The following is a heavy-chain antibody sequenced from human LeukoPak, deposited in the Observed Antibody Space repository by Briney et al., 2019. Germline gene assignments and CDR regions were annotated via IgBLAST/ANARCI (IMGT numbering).Heavy chain of an antibody. CDR3: AKGNWDY. CDR1: GFTFDVYA. Sequence: GGTPRPSSAPSGFTFDVYAMGSVPQAPAKGLEWVSLISGDGGSTYYADSVKGRFTISRDNSKNSLYLQMNSLRTEDTALYYCAKGNWDYWGQGTLVTVSS. D-gene: IGHD1-1*01. J-gene: IGHJ4*02. CDR2: ISGDGGST. V-gene: IGHV3-43*02.